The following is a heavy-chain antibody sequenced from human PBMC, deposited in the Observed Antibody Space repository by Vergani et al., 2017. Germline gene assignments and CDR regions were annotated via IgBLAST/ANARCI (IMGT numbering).Heavy chain of an antibody. CDR3: ARGTSMTTVTNDAFDI. Sequence: QVQLVQSGAEVKKPGSSVKVSCKASGGTFSCYAISWVRQAPGQGLEWMGGIIPIFGTANYAQKFQGRVTITADESTSTAYMELSSLRSEDTAVYYCARGTSMTTVTNDAFDIWGQGTMVTVSS. D-gene: IGHD4-17*01. V-gene: IGHV1-69*12. CDR1: GGTFSCYA. J-gene: IGHJ3*02. CDR2: IIPIFGTA.